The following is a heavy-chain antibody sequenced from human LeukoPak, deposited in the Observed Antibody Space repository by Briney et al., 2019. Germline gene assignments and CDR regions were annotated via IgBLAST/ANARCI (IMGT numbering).Heavy chain of an antibody. J-gene: IGHJ5*02. CDR2: INPNSGGT. D-gene: IGHD6-13*01. CDR1: GYTFTDYY. CDR3: ARGIAAAGGRWFDP. Sequence: GASVKVSCKASGYTFTDYYMHWVRQAPGQGLEWMGWINPNSGGTNYAQQFQGRVTMTRDTSISTAYMELSNLRSDDTAVYYCARGIAAAGGRWFDPWGQGALVTDSS. V-gene: IGHV1-2*02.